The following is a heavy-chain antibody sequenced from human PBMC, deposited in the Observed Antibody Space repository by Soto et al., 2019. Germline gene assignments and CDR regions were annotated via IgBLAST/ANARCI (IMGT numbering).Heavy chain of an antibody. J-gene: IGHJ4*02. CDR2: IYYSGST. Sequence: QVQLQESGPGLVKPSQTLSLTCTVSGGSISSGDYYWSWIRQPPGKGLEWIGYIYYSGSTYYNPSLKSRVTISVDKSKNQFSLKLSSVTSADTAVYYCARDEMTTVTFDYWGQGTLVTVSS. V-gene: IGHV4-30-4*01. D-gene: IGHD4-17*01. CDR3: ARDEMTTVTFDY. CDR1: GGSISSGDYY.